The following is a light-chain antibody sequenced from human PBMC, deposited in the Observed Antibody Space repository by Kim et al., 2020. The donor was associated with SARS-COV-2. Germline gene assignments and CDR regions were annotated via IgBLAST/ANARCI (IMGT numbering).Light chain of an antibody. V-gene: IGLV2-14*04. J-gene: IGLJ2*01. Sequence: GQSISISCTGTSGDVGRYNYVSWFQQHAGKAPKVIIYDVTKRPSGGSNRFSGSKSGNTASLTISGLQTDDEADYYCSSYSSSDIVLFGGGTQLTVL. CDR3: SSYSSSDIVL. CDR2: DVT. CDR1: SGDVGRYNY.